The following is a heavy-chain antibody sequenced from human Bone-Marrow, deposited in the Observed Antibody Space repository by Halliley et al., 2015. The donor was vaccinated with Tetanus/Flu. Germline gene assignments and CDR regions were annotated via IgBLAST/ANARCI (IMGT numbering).Heavy chain of an antibody. Sequence: FGGKYYSGSTPYNSSLKRRVTITGDTSKNLFSLGLRSVTVADTAVYYCARHVMIVVAGPGVDYWGQGILVPVSS. J-gene: IGHJ4*02. D-gene: IGHD3-22*01. CDR3: ARHVMIVVAGPGVDY. CDR2: KYYSGST. V-gene: IGHV4-39*01.